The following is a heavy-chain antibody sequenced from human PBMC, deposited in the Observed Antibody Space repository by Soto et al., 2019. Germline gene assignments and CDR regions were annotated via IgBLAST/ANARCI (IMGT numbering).Heavy chain of an antibody. J-gene: IGHJ6*02. Sequence: GESLKISCKGSGYSFTSYWIGWVRQMPGKGLEWMGIIYPGDSDTRYSPSFQGQVTISADKSISTAYLQWSSLKASDTAMYYCGRLTGYSSPPYYYYYGMDVWGQGTTVTVSS. D-gene: IGHD6-13*01. CDR2: IYPGDSDT. CDR1: GYSFTSYW. CDR3: GRLTGYSSPPYYYYYGMDV. V-gene: IGHV5-51*01.